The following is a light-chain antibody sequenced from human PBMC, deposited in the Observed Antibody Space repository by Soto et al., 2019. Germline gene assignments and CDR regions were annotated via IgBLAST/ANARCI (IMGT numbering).Light chain of an antibody. CDR3: QQRSNWPPWT. CDR2: DAS. CDR1: QSVSSY. Sequence: EIVLTQSPATLSLSPGERATLSCRASQSVSSYLAWYQQKPGQAPRLLIYDASNRATDIPARFSGSGSGTDFTPTISSPEPEDLGVYYCQQRSNWPPWTFGQGTKVEIK. V-gene: IGKV3-11*01. J-gene: IGKJ1*01.